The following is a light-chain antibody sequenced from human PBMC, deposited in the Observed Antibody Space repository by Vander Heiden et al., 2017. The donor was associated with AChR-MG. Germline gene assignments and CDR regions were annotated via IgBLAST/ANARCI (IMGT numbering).Light chain of an antibody. CDR2: DDS. CDR1: NSGSKM. Sequence: SYVLTQPPSVSVAPGKTARVTWGGKNSGSKMVHWYQKKPGQAPVLVVYDDSDRPSGIPERLSGSNSGNTATLTISRVEAGDEADYYCQVWDSSSDHVVFGGGTKLTVL. CDR3: QVWDSSSDHVV. V-gene: IGLV3-21*03. J-gene: IGLJ2*01.